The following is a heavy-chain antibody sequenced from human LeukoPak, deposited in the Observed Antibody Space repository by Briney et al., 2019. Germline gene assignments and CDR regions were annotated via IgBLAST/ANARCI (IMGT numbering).Heavy chain of an antibody. V-gene: IGHV3-21*01. D-gene: IGHD2-2*01. Sequence: GGSLRLSCAASGFTFSSYSLNWVRQAPGKGLEWVSSISSSSDYIYYADSVKGRFTISRDNARNAVYLHMNSLRAEDTAVFYCARADQGPLDYWGQGTLVTVSS. J-gene: IGHJ4*02. CDR1: GFTFSSYS. CDR2: ISSSSDYI. CDR3: ARADQGPLDY.